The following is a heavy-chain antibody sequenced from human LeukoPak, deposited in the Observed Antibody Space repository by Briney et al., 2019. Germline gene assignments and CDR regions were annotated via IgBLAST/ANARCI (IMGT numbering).Heavy chain of an antibody. J-gene: IGHJ4*02. CDR1: GGSISSGGYY. Sequence: SETLSLTCTVAGGSISSGGYYWSWIRQPPGKGLEWIGYIYHSGSTYYNPSLKSRVTISVDRSKNQFSLKLSSVTAADTAVYYCARDASPAAGSDYWGQGTLVTVSS. CDR3: ARDASPAAGSDY. CDR2: IYHSGST. D-gene: IGHD6-13*01. V-gene: IGHV4-30-2*01.